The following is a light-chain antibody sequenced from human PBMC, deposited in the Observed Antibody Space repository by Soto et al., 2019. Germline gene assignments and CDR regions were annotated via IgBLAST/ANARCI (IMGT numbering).Light chain of an antibody. CDR1: QSISSW. CDR2: KAS. V-gene: IGKV1-5*03. Sequence: DIQMTQSPSTLSASVGDRVTITCRASQSISSWLAWYQQKPGKAPKLLIYKASSLESGVPSRFSGSGSGTEFTLTISSLQPDDFATYYCQRYNNYLITFGQGTRLESK. CDR3: QRYNNYLIT. J-gene: IGKJ5*01.